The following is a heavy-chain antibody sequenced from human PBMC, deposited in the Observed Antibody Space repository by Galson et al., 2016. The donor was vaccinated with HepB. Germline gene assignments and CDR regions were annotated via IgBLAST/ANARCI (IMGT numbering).Heavy chain of an antibody. D-gene: IGHD6-13*01. CDR3: ARASSRDSSSWYGAEYFQH. CDR1: GYTFTSYY. CDR2: INPNGGST. J-gene: IGHJ1*01. V-gene: IGHV1-46*01. Sequence: SVKVSCKASGYTFTSYYMHWVRQAPGQGLEWMGIINPNGGSTSYSQKFQGRVTMTRDTSTSTVYMELSSLRSEDTAVYYCARASSRDSSSWYGAEYFQHWGQGTLVTVSS.